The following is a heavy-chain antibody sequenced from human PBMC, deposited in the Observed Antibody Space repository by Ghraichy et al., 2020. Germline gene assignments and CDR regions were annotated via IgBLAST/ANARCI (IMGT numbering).Heavy chain of an antibody. Sequence: SQTLSLTCAISGDSVSSNSATWNWIRQSPSGGLECLGRTYYRSKWYNEYAVSVKSRITINADTAKNQVSLQLNSVTPEDTAVYYCARSGSYLEYLQHWGQGTLATVSS. CDR2: TYYRSKWYN. J-gene: IGHJ1*01. D-gene: IGHD1-26*01. V-gene: IGHV6-1*01. CDR1: GDSVSSNSAT. CDR3: ARSGSYLEYLQH.